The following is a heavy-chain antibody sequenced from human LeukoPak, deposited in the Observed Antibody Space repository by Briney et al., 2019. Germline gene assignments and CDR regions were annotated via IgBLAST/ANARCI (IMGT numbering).Heavy chain of an antibody. CDR1: SGSISSYY. CDR3: ARDQTAHIAAAVRYYYYMDV. J-gene: IGHJ6*03. Sequence: SDTLSLTCTVSSGSISSYYWSWIRQPAGKGLEWIGRIYTSGSTNYNPSLQSRVNMSVDTSKNQLSLQLSSVTAAHTAVYYCARDQTAHIAAAVRYYYYMDVWGKGTTVTVSS. CDR2: IYTSGST. V-gene: IGHV4-4*07. D-gene: IGHD6-13*01.